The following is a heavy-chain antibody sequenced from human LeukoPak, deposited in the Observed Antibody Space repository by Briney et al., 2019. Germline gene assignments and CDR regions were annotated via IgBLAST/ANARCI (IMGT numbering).Heavy chain of an antibody. V-gene: IGHV3-66*01. Sequence: GGSLRLSCAASGFTVSSDYMSWVRQAPGKGLESVSVIYSGGSTYYADSVKGRFTISRDNSKNTLYLQMNSLRAEDTAVFYCARDKGYTSGHAFDYWGQGTLVTVSS. D-gene: IGHD6-19*01. CDR3: ARDKGYTSGHAFDY. CDR2: IYSGGST. CDR1: GFTVSSDY. J-gene: IGHJ4*02.